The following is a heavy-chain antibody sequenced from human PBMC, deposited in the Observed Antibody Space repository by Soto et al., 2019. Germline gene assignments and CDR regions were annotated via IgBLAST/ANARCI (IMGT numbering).Heavy chain of an antibody. J-gene: IGHJ6*03. V-gene: IGHV3-33*01. CDR1: GFTFSSYG. Sequence: EGSLRLSCAASGFTFSSYGMHWVRQAPGKGLEWVAVIWYDGSNKYYADSVKGRFTISRDNSKNTLYLQMNSLRAEDTSVYYCARAYSSSDTSYYYYYYYMDVWGKGTTVTVSS. D-gene: IGHD6-6*01. CDR3: ARAYSSSDTSYYYYYYYMDV. CDR2: IWYDGSNK.